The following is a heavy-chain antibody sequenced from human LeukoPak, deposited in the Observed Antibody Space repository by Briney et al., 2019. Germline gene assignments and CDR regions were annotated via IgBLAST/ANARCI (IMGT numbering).Heavy chain of an antibody. CDR2: ISYDGSNK. Sequence: PGGSQRLSCAASGFTLSRHGMHWVRQAPGKGLEWVAGISYDGSNKDYADSAKGRFTNTRDNSKNTLYLQRNSLRAEDTAMYYCVGYCSGGSCFPGWGWGQGTLVTVSS. V-gene: IGHV3-30*03. D-gene: IGHD2-15*01. CDR1: GFTLSRHG. J-gene: IGHJ4*02. CDR3: VGYCSGGSCFPGWG.